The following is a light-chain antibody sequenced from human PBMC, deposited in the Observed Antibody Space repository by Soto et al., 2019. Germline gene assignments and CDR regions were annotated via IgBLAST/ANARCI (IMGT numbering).Light chain of an antibody. CDR2: LGS. V-gene: IGKV2-28*01. CDR3: MQALQSPRT. J-gene: IGKJ1*01. CDR1: QSLLYSNGYNY. Sequence: DIVMTQSPLYMPVTPGEPASLSCRSSQSLLYSNGYNYLDWYLQKPGQSQQLLIYLGSNRSSGVPDRFSGSGSGTDLTLKISRVEAEDVGVYYCMQALQSPRTVGQGTKVDIK.